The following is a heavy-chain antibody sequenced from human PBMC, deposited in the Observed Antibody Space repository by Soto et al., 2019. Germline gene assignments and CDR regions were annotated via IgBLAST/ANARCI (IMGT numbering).Heavy chain of an antibody. CDR1: GFTFSSYA. CDR3: VRATYFSDSSGYTRCFDY. CDR2: ISYDGSNK. V-gene: IGHV3-30-3*01. Sequence: GGSLRLSCAASGFTFSSYAMHWVRQAPGKGLEWVAVISYDGSNKYYADSVKGRFTTSRDESKNSVYLQMNSLKTEDTAVYYCVRATYFSDSSGYTRCFDYWGQGTLVTVSS. D-gene: IGHD3-22*01. J-gene: IGHJ4*02.